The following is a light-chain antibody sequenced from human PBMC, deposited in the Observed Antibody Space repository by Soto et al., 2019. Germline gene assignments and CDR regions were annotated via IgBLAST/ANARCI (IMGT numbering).Light chain of an antibody. CDR1: QSVLYSSNNKNY. CDR3: QQYYAVPYT. CDR2: WAS. V-gene: IGKV4-1*01. Sequence: DIVMTQSPDSLAVSLGERATINCKSSQSVLYSSNNKNYLTWYQQKPGQPPKLLIYWASTRESGVPDRFSGSGSGIEFTLTISSLQAEDVAVYYCQQYYAVPYTFGQGTKLEIK. J-gene: IGKJ2*01.